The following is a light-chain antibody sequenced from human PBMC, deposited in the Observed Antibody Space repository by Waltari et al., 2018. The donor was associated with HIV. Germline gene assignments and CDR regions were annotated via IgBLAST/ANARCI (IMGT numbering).Light chain of an antibody. Sequence: QSALTQPAYVSGSPGQSITISCTGPTSDADSFDYVSWYQQHPGNNPTLIISEVSLRASGVSIRFSASKSGNTTSLTISGLQAEDEAVYYCGSYTATNSMMFGGGTKLTVL. V-gene: IGLV2-14*01. CDR2: EVS. J-gene: IGLJ3*02. CDR3: GSYTATNSMM. CDR1: TSDADSFDY.